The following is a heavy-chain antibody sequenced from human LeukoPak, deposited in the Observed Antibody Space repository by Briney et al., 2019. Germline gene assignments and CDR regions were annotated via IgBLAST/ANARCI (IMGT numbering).Heavy chain of an antibody. Sequence: GGSLRLSCAASGFTFSSYAMSWVRQAPGKGLEWVSAISGSGGSTYYADSVKGRFTISRDNSKNTLYLQMNSLRAEDTAVYYCAKDGRDITMVRGVQAFDIWDQGTMVTVSS. CDR2: ISGSGGST. CDR1: GFTFSSYA. CDR3: AKDGRDITMVRGVQAFDI. D-gene: IGHD3-10*01. J-gene: IGHJ3*02. V-gene: IGHV3-23*01.